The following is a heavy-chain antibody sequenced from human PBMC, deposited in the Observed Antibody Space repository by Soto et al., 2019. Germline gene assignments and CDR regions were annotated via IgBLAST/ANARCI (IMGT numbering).Heavy chain of an antibody. CDR1: GDSIKNYY. CDR2: PFYTGST. Sequence: QVQLQVSGPGLVKPSATLSLTCTVSGDSIKNYYWSWIRQPPGKGLEWIGYPFYTGSTNHNPSLKGRVTMSFDRSNNRFSLRLSSVTAAETAVYYCAKSRDGYNLNAIDQWGHGVLVPVSS. D-gene: IGHD1-1*01. CDR3: AKSRDGYNLNAIDQ. J-gene: IGHJ4*01. V-gene: IGHV4-59*01.